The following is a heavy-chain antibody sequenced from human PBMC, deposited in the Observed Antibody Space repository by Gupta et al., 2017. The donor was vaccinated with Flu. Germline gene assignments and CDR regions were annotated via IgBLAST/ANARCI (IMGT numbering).Heavy chain of an antibody. CDR3: ARRVDTAMAASDYFDY. CDR2: IYYSGST. Sequence: PPGKGLEWIGSIYYSGSTYYNPSLKSRVTISVDTSKNQFSLELSSVTAADTAVYYCARRVDTAMAASDYFDYWGQGTLVTVSS. D-gene: IGHD5-18*01. J-gene: IGHJ4*02. V-gene: IGHV4-39*01.